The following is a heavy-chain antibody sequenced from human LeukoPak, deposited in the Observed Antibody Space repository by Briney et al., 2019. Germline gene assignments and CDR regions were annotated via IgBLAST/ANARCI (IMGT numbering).Heavy chain of an antibody. CDR2: IIPIFGTA. CDR1: GGAFSSYA. Sequence: SVKVSCKASGGAFSSYAISWVRQAPGQGLEWMGRIIPIFGTANYAQKFQGRVTITTDESTSTAYMELSSLRSEDTAVYYCAATYYYDSSGYYAEYFQHWGQGTLVTVSS. CDR3: AATYYYDSSGYYAEYFQH. V-gene: IGHV1-69*05. J-gene: IGHJ1*01. D-gene: IGHD3-22*01.